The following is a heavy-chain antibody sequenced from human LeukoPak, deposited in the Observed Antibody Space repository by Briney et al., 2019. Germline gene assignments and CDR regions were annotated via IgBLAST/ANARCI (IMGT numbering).Heavy chain of an antibody. CDR3: ARHERDVSLDHALDI. J-gene: IGHJ3*02. CDR1: GGSISSYY. D-gene: IGHD5-24*01. Sequence: SETLSLTCTVSGGSISSYYWSWIRQPPGKGLEWIGYICYSGSTSYNPSLKSRVTILVDTSKNQFSLKLSSVTAADTAVYYCARHERDVSLDHALDIWDQGTMVTVSS. V-gene: IGHV4-59*08. CDR2: ICYSGST.